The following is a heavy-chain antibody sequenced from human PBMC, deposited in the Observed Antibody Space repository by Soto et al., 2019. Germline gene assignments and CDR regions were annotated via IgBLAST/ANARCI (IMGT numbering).Heavy chain of an antibody. Sequence: GESLNISCKGSGYNFANFWIGWVRQMPGKGLEWMGMIFPGDSDTKNSPSLEGQITMSVDKSDSSAYLQWRSLKASDTAIYYCAAGYSTGLDAFDIWGQGTMVTVSS. V-gene: IGHV5-51*01. CDR1: GYNFANFW. CDR2: IFPGDSDT. CDR3: AAGYSTGLDAFDI. D-gene: IGHD2-8*02. J-gene: IGHJ3*02.